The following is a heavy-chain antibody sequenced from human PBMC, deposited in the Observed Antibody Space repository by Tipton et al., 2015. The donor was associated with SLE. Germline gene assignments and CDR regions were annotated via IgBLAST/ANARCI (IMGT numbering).Heavy chain of an antibody. V-gene: IGHV4-59*01. D-gene: IGHD3-16*01. CDR2: VYYSGST. CDR3: ARDQGGPGDY. Sequence: PGLVKPSETLSLICSVSGVSISTYYWTWIRQPPGKGLEWIGFVYYSGSTNYNPSLKSRVTMSLDTSKGQVSLKLTSLTAADTALYYCARDQGGPGDYWGRGTQVTVSS. J-gene: IGHJ4*02. CDR1: GVSISTYY.